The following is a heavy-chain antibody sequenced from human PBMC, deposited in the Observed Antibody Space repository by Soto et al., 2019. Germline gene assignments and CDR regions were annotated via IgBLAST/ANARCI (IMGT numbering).Heavy chain of an antibody. CDR3: AADDATMSPRSYFDF. CDR1: GFTFSTYW. CDR2: IKQDGSEK. J-gene: IGHJ4*02. D-gene: IGHD3-10*02. Sequence: GGSLRLSCAASGFTFSTYWMSWVRQAPGKGLEWVANIKQDGSEKYYVDSVKGRFTISRDDSKDTLYLQMDSLSTDDTAVYYCAADDATMSPRSYFDFWGQGALVTVSS. V-gene: IGHV3-7*03.